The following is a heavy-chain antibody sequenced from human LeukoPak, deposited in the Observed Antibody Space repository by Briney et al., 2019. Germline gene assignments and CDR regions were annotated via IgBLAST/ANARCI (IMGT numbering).Heavy chain of an antibody. CDR1: GGSISSYY. D-gene: IGHD6-19*01. J-gene: IGHJ4*02. Sequence: SETLSLTCTVSGGSISSYYWSWIRQPAGEGLEWIGRIYTSGSTNYNPSLKSRVTMSVDTSKNQFSLKLSSVTAADTAVYYCARSGYSSGWYFLDYWGQGTLVTVSS. CDR2: IYTSGST. CDR3: ARSGYSSGWYFLDY. V-gene: IGHV4-4*07.